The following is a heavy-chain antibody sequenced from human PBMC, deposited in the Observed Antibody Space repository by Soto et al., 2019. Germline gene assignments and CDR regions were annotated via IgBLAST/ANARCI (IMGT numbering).Heavy chain of an antibody. D-gene: IGHD4-17*01. Sequence: GGSLRLSCAASGFTFSSYSMNWVRQAPGKGLEWVSSISSSSSYIYYADSVKGRFTISRDNAKNSLYLQMNSLRAEDTAVYYCARGFVPTVTTSMYFDYWGQGTLVTVSS. J-gene: IGHJ4*02. CDR2: ISSSSSYI. CDR3: ARGFVPTVTTSMYFDY. CDR1: GFTFSSYS. V-gene: IGHV3-21*01.